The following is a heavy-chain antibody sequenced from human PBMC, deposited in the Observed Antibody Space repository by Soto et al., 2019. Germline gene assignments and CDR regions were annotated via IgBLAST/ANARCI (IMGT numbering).Heavy chain of an antibody. CDR3: ARESSSSCHDY. Sequence: SVKVSCKASGGTFSSYTISWVRQAPGQGLEWMGRIIPILGIANYAQKLQGRVTMTTDTSTSTAYMELRSLRSDDTAVYYCARESSSSCHDYWGQGTLVTVSS. CDR1: GGTFSSYT. V-gene: IGHV1-69*04. J-gene: IGHJ4*02. D-gene: IGHD6-13*01. CDR2: IIPILGIA.